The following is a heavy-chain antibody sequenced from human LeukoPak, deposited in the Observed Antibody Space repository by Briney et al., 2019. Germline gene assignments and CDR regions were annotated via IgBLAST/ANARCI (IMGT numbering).Heavy chain of an antibody. J-gene: IGHJ3*02. CDR2: INHSGST. D-gene: IGHD5-24*01. CDR1: GGSFSGYY. V-gene: IGHV4-34*01. Sequence: PSETLSLTCAVYGGSFSGYYWSWIRQPPGKGLEWIGEINHSGSTNYNPSLKSRVTISVDTSKNQFSLQLSSVTAADTAVYYCARGPPKRWLHPVCASDIWGQGTMVTVSS. CDR3: ARGPPKRWLHPVCASDI.